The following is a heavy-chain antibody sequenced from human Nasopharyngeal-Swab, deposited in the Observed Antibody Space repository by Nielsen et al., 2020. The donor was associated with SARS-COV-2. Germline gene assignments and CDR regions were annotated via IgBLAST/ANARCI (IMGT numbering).Heavy chain of an antibody. CDR1: GFTFSSYA. D-gene: IGHD3-9*01. V-gene: IGHV3-23*01. CDR2: ISGSGGST. J-gene: IGHJ3*02. CDR3: AKSLGQLLEWFTYDILTGYSDAFDI. Sequence: GGSLRLSCAASGFTFSSYAMSWVRQAPGKGLEWVSAISGSGGSTYDADSVKGRFTISRDNSKNTLYLQMNSLRAEDTAVYYCAKSLGQLLEWFTYDILTGYSDAFDIWGQGTMVTVSS.